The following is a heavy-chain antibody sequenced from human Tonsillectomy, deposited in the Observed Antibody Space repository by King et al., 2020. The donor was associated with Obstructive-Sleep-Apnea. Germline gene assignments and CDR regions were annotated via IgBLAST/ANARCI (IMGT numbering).Heavy chain of an antibody. D-gene: IGHD1-26*01. CDR1: GESFSGCY. CDR3: ARLRAGQGSNAFDY. V-gene: IGHV4-34*01. CDR2: INHSGST. J-gene: IGHJ4*02. Sequence: VQLQQWGPGLLKPSETLSLTCAVYGESFSGCYWTWIRQPPGKGLEWIVEINHSGSTIYSPSLKSRVTISVDTSKNQFSLNLSSVTAADTAVYYCARLRAGQGSNAFDYWAREPWSPSPQ.